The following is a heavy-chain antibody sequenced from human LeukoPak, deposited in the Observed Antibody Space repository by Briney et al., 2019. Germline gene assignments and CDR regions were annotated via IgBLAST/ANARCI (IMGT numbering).Heavy chain of an antibody. D-gene: IGHD5-24*01. V-gene: IGHV1-18*01. Sequence: GASVTVSCKASGYTFTSYGISWVRQAPGQGLEWMGWISAYNGNTYYTQKLQGRVTMTTDTSTSTAYMELRSLRSDDTAVYYCARDLEMATIDYWGQGTLVTVSS. CDR1: GYTFTSYG. CDR3: ARDLEMATIDY. J-gene: IGHJ4*02. CDR2: ISAYNGNT.